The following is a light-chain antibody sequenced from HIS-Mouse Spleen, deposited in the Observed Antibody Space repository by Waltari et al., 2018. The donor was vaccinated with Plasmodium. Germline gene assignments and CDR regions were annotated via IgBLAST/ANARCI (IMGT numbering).Light chain of an antibody. CDR2: EVS. J-gene: IGLJ2*01. CDR1: SRDVGGYTY. Sequence: QSALTQPPSASGSPGQSVTISCTGTSRDVGGYTYLSWNQQHPGKAPKLMIYEVSKRPSGVPDRFSGSKSGNTASLTVSGLQAEDEADYYCSSYAGSNNLVFGGGTKLTVL. CDR3: SSYAGSNNLV. V-gene: IGLV2-8*01.